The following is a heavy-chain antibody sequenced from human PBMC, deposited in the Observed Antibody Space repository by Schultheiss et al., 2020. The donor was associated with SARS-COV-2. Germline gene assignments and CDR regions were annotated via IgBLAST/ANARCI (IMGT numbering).Heavy chain of an antibody. D-gene: IGHD3-22*01. Sequence: GESLKISCAASGFTFSSYGMHWVRQAPGKGLEWVSAISGSGGSTYYADSVKGRFTISRDNSKNTLYLQMNSLRAEDTAVYYCARAGGYDSSGCLGYWGQGTLVTVSS. V-gene: IGHV3-NL1*01. CDR1: GFTFSSYG. CDR2: ISGSGGST. CDR3: ARAGGYDSSGCLGY. J-gene: IGHJ4*02.